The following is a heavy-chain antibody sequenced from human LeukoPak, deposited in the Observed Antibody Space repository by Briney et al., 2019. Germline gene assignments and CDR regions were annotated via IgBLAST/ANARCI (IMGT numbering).Heavy chain of an antibody. CDR1: GYSFPNYW. J-gene: IGHJ4*02. V-gene: IGHV5-51*01. Sequence: GESLKISCKGSGYSFPNYWIGWVRQMPGKGLEWIGIVYPATSDTTYSPSFQGQVTISADKSSSTAYLQWSSLKASDTAIYYCARPKTLGGYNYVFEFWGQGTLVTVSS. D-gene: IGHD5-18*01. CDR3: ARPKTLGGYNYVFEF. CDR2: VYPATSDT.